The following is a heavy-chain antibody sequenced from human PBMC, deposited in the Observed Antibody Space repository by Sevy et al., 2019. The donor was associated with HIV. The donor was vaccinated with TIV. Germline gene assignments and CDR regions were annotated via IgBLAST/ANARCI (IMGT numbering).Heavy chain of an antibody. V-gene: IGHV3-48*03. CDR3: ASHPTYYDFWSGYYPEYY. D-gene: IGHD3-3*01. Sequence: GESLKISCAASGFTFSSYEMNWVRQAPGKGLEWVSYISSSGSTIYYADSVKGRFTISRDNAKNSLYLQMNSLRAEDTAVYYCASHPTYYDFWSGYYPEYYWGQGTLVTVSS. CDR2: ISSSGSTI. J-gene: IGHJ4*02. CDR1: GFTFSSYE.